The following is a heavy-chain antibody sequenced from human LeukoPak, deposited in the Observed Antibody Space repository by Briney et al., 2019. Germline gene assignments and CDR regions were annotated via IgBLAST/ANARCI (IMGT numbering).Heavy chain of an antibody. Sequence: SETPSLTCTVSGGSISSYYWSWIRQPPGKGLEWIGYIYYSGSTNYNPSLKSRVTMSEDTSKNQFSLRLSSVTAADTAVYYCARRAYNYQFDYWGQGTLVTVSS. CDR3: ARRAYNYQFDY. V-gene: IGHV4-59*01. CDR2: IYYSGST. J-gene: IGHJ4*02. CDR1: GGSISSYY. D-gene: IGHD5-24*01.